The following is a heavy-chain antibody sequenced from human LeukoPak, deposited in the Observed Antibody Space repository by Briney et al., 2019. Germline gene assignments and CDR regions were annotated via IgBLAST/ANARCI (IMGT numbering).Heavy chain of an antibody. J-gene: IGHJ6*03. Sequence: GGSLRLSCAASGFTFSSYGMHWVRQAPGKGLEWVAFIRYDGSNKYYADSVKGRFTISRDNSKNTLYLQMNSLRAEDTAVYYCAVAAQDYYYYMDVWGKGTTVTVSS. CDR2: IRYDGSNK. CDR1: GFTFSSYG. V-gene: IGHV3-30*02. D-gene: IGHD6-6*01. CDR3: AVAAQDYYYYMDV.